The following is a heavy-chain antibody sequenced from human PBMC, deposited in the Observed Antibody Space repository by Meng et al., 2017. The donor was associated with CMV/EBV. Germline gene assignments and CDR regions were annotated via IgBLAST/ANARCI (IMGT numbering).Heavy chain of an antibody. D-gene: IGHD1-26*01. CDR1: GDRVSSNSAA. Sequence: SQTPSLTGAISGDRVSSNSAAWNWIRQSPSRGLEWLGRTYYRSKWYNDYAVSVKSRITINPDTSKNQSSLQLNSVTPEDTAVYYCARDAYSGSYSLGLGYWGQGTLVTVSS. CDR2: TYYRSKWYN. CDR3: ARDAYSGSYSLGLGY. V-gene: IGHV6-1*01. J-gene: IGHJ4*02.